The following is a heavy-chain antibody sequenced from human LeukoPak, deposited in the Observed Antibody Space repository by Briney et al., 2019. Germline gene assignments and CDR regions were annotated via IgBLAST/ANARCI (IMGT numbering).Heavy chain of an antibody. J-gene: IGHJ4*02. CDR1: GGSFSGYY. CDR3: TRTGSTGGY. Sequence: PSETLSLTCAVYGGSFSGYYWSWIRQPPGKGLEWIGEINHSGSTNYNPSLKSRVTISVDTSKNQFSLKLSSVTAADTAVYYCTRTGSTGGYWGQGTLVTVSS. D-gene: IGHD1-7*01. CDR2: INHSGST. V-gene: IGHV4-34*01.